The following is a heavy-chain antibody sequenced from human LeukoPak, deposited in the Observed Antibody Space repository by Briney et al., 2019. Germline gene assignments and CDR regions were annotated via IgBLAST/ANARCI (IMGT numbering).Heavy chain of an antibody. Sequence: SETLSLTCTVSGGSISNAAYSWSWIRQPPGKGLEWIGYIYHDGNTYYNPSLKSRVTISVDRSKNQFSLKLSSVTAADTAVYYCASCSSWFLAGFDYWGQGTLVTVSS. V-gene: IGHV4-30-2*01. CDR1: GGSISNAAYS. J-gene: IGHJ4*02. CDR2: IYHDGNT. CDR3: ASCSSWFLAGFDY. D-gene: IGHD6-13*01.